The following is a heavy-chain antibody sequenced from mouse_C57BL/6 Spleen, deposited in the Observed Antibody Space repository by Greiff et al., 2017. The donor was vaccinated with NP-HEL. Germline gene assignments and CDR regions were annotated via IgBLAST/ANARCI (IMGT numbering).Heavy chain of an antibody. Sequence: VQLQQSGAELARPGASVKLSCKASGYTFTSYGISWVKQRTGQGLEWIGEIYPRSGNTYYNEKFKGKATLTADKSSSTAYMELRSLTSEDSAVYFCARGGFYYDYDGYFDVWGTGTTVTVSS. CDR3: ARGGFYYDYDGYFDV. V-gene: IGHV1-81*01. J-gene: IGHJ1*03. D-gene: IGHD2-4*01. CDR1: GYTFTSYG. CDR2: IYPRSGNT.